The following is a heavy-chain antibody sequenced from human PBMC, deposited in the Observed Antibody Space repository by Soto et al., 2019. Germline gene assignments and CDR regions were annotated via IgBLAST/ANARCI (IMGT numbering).Heavy chain of an antibody. CDR2: IDPSDSYT. J-gene: IGHJ6*02. D-gene: IGHD3-3*01. V-gene: IGHV5-10-1*01. CDR1: GYSFTSYW. Sequence: GESLKISCKGSGYSFTSYWISWVRQMPGKGLEWMGRIDPSDSYTNYSPSFQGHVIISADKSISTAYLQWSSLKASDTAMYYCARHHEYYDFWSGYPTYGMDVWGQGTTVTVSS. CDR3: ARHHEYYDFWSGYPTYGMDV.